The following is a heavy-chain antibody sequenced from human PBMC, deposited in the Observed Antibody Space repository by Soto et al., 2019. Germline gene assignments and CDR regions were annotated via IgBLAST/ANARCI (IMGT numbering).Heavy chain of an antibody. CDR2: ISGSGDST. J-gene: IGHJ4*02. V-gene: IGHV3-23*01. D-gene: IGHD6-19*01. CDR1: GFTFSTYA. Sequence: EVQLLESGGGLLQPGGSLRLSCAASGFTFSTYARNWVRQAPGKGLEWVSGISGSGDSTYYADSVKGRFTVSRDNSKNTLYLQMNSLRAEDTAVFYCAKERSSGWSFDYWGQGTLVTVSS. CDR3: AKERSSGWSFDY.